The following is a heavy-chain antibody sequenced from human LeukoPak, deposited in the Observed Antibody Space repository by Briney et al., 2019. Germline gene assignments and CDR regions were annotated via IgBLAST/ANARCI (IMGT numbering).Heavy chain of an antibody. CDR2: IRYDGSNK. CDR3: AMTTYSSSWYTSS. V-gene: IGHV3-30*02. CDR1: GFTFSSYG. J-gene: IGHJ4*02. D-gene: IGHD6-13*01. Sequence: GGSLRLSCAASGFTFSSYGMHWVRQAPGKGLEGVAFIRYDGSNKYYANSVKGRFTISRDNSKNTLYLQMNSLRAEDTAVYYCAMTTYSSSWYTSSWGQGTLVTVSS.